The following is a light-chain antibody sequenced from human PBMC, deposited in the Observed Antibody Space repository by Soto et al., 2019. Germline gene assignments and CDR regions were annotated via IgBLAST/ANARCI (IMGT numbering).Light chain of an antibody. J-gene: IGKJ4*01. CDR3: LQHYTYPLA. V-gene: IGKV1-17*01. Sequence: DIQMTQSPSSLSASVGDRVTITCRASQGIRNDLDWYQHKPGNAPKRLIYGTSNLQSGVPSRFSCSGSGTEFTRPVSRLQPEDSATYYCLQHYTYPLAFGGGTKVEIK. CDR1: QGIRND. CDR2: GTS.